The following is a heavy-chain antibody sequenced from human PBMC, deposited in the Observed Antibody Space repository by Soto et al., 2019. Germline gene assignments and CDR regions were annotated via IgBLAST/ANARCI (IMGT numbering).Heavy chain of an antibody. CDR2: INTSGGIT. V-gene: IGHV1-46*01. J-gene: IGHJ4*02. Sequence: QVQLVQSGAEVKKPGASVKVSCKASGYTFTDYYIHWVRQAPGQGLERMGMINTSGGITDYAQKFRGRVTMSMDTSTGTGKVELRSLRAEDTAVYDWARPPFPGCINAVCYPFDYWGQGTLVTVSA. CDR3: ARPPFPGCINAVCYPFDY. CDR1: GYTFTDYY. D-gene: IGHD2-8*01.